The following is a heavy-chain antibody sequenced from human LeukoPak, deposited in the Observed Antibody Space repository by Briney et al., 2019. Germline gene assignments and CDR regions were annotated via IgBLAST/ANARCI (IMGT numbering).Heavy chain of an antibody. CDR1: GGSISSYY. V-gene: IGHV4-59*01. CDR2: IYYSGSS. CDR3: ARGIAAAKRGFDP. J-gene: IGHJ5*02. Sequence: SETLSLTCTVSGGSISSYYWSWIRQPPGKGLEWIGYIYYSGSSNYNPSPKSRVTIPVDTSKDQFSLKLSSVTAADTAVYYCARGIAAAKRGFDPWGQGTLVTVSS. D-gene: IGHD6-13*01.